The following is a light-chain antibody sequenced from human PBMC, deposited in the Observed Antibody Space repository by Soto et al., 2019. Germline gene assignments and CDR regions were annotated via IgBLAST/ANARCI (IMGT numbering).Light chain of an antibody. CDR2: GAS. J-gene: IGKJ1*01. CDR3: QHYGSSPKWT. V-gene: IGKV3-20*01. Sequence: EIVLTQSPGTLSLSPGERATLSCRASQSVSNTYLAWYQQKPGQAPRLLIYGASSRATGIPDRFSGSGSGTDFTLTISRLEPEDFAVYYCQHYGSSPKWTFGQGPKVEIK. CDR1: QSVSNTY.